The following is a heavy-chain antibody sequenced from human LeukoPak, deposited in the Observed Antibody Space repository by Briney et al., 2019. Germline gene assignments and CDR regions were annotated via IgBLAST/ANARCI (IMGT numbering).Heavy chain of an antibody. D-gene: IGHD3-22*01. V-gene: IGHV3-30*03. CDR1: GFTFSSYS. J-gene: IGHJ3*02. CDR2: ISYDGSNK. CDR3: ARDLGRITMIVVVPDAFDI. Sequence: GGSLRLSCAASGFTFSSYSMNWVRQAPGKGLEWVAVISYDGSNKYYADSVKGRFTISRDNSKNTLYLQMNSLRAEDTAVYYCARDLGRITMIVVVPDAFDIWGQGTMVTVSS.